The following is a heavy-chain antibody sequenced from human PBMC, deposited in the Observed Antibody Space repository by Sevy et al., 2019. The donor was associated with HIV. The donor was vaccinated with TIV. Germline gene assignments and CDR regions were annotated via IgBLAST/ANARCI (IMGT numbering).Heavy chain of an antibody. Sequence: ASVKVSCTASGYTFTSYHITWVRQAPGQGLEWMGWITANNGNTNYAQRLQGRVTMTTDTSTNTAYMELRSLRSDDTAVYYCARDDCSSLSCHGSLLYWGQGTLVTVSS. V-gene: IGHV1-18*01. CDR1: GYTFTSYH. D-gene: IGHD2-2*01. CDR3: ARDDCSSLSCHGSLLY. CDR2: ITANNGNT. J-gene: IGHJ4*02.